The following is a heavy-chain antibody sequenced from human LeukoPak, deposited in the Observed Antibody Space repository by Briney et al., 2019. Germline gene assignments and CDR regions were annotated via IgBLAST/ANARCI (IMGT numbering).Heavy chain of an antibody. CDR2: ISSSGSII. Sequence: KPGGSLRLSCAASGFTFSDYYMNWIRQAPGKGLEWVSYISSSGSIIYYADSVKGRFTISRDNAKNSLYLQMNSLRAEDTAVYYCARVEDYDILTGFDYWGQGTLVTVSS. CDR1: GFTFSDYY. J-gene: IGHJ4*02. V-gene: IGHV3-11*04. CDR3: ARVEDYDILTGFDY. D-gene: IGHD3-9*01.